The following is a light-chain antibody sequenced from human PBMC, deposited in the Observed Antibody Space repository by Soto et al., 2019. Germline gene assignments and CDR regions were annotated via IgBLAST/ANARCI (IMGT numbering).Light chain of an antibody. CDR3: SSYTSSSSV. J-gene: IGLJ1*01. Sequence: QSVLTQPASVSGSPGQSITISCTGTSSDVGGYNYVSWYQQHPGKAPKLMIYEVSNRPSGVSNRFSGSKSGNTASLTISGLQAEDDADYYCSSYTSSSSVFGTGTKLTVL. CDR1: SSDVGGYNY. V-gene: IGLV2-14*01. CDR2: EVS.